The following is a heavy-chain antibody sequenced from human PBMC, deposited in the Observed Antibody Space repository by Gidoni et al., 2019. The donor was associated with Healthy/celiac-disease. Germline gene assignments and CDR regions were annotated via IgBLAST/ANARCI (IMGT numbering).Heavy chain of an antibody. CDR3: ARDYYDSSAEYFQH. D-gene: IGHD3-22*01. Sequence: EVQLVESGGGLVKPGGSLRLSCAASAFTFSSYSMNWVRQAPGKGLEWVSSISSSSSYIYYADSVKGRFTISRDNAKNSLYLQMNSLRAEDTAVYYCARDYYDSSAEYFQHWGQGTLVTVSS. CDR1: AFTFSSYS. CDR2: ISSSSSYI. J-gene: IGHJ1*01. V-gene: IGHV3-21*01.